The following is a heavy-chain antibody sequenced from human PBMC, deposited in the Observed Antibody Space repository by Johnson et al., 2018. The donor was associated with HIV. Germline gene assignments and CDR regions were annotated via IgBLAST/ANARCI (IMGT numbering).Heavy chain of an antibody. V-gene: IGHV3-30*04. D-gene: IGHD2-15*01. CDR2: ISYDGSNE. CDR1: GFTFSSYA. J-gene: IGHJ3*02. Sequence: QVQLVESGGGLVKPGGSLRLSCAASGFTFSSYAMHWVRQAPGKGLEWVAVISYDGSNEYYGDSVKGRFSISRDNSKKKLYLQMNSLRAEDTAVYYCARDRAVAATSGAGAFDIWGQGTMVTVSS. CDR3: ARDRAVAATSGAGAFDI.